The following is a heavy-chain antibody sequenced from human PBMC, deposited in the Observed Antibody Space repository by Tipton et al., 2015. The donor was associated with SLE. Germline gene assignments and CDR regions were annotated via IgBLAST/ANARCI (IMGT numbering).Heavy chain of an antibody. Sequence: SLRLSCAASGFTFSNAWMSWVCQAPGKGLEWVGRIKSKTDGGTTDYAAPVKGRFTISRDDSKNTLYLQMNSLKTEDTAVYYCTTGCSSTVYYYYYMDVWGKGTTVTVSS. V-gene: IGHV3-15*01. D-gene: IGHD2-2*01. CDR2: IKSKTDGGTT. CDR1: GFTFSNAW. CDR3: TTGCSSTVYYYYYMDV. J-gene: IGHJ6*03.